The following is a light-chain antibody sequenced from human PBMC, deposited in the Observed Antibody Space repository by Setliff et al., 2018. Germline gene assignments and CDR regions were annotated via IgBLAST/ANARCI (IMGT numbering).Light chain of an antibody. Sequence: QSALTQPASVSGSPEQSITISCTGEFGAYGSAYVSWYQQHPDKAPKLIIYDVNNRPSGISHRFSGSNSANTASLTISGLQAEDEADYYCCSYAGSSTFVFGGGTKVTVL. V-gene: IGLV2-14*03. CDR1: FGAYGSAY. J-gene: IGLJ1*01. CDR2: DVN. CDR3: CSYAGSSTFV.